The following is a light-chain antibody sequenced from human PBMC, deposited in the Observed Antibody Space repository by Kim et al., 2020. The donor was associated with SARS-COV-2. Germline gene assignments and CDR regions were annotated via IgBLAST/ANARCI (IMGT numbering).Light chain of an antibody. CDR1: SSDIGTYKY. CDR3: CSYAGTYIWL. CDR2: DVN. Sequence: QSALTQPRPVSGSPGQSVTISCTGTSSDIGTYKYVSWYQQHPGKAPKLVIYDVNERPSGVPDRFSGSKSGNTASLTISGLQADDEADYYCCSYAGTYIWLFGGGTQLTVL. V-gene: IGLV2-11*01. J-gene: IGLJ3*02.